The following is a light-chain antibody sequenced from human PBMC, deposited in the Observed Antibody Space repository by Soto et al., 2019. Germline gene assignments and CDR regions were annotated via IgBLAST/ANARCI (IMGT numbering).Light chain of an antibody. J-gene: IGLJ1*01. CDR2: DVS. Sequence: QSALTQPASVSGAPGQSITISCTGTSSDVGGYNYVSWYQQHRGKAPKFMIYDVSNRPSGVSNRFSGSKSGNTASLTISGLQAEDEADYYCSSYTTSNTRQIVFGTGTKVTV. V-gene: IGLV2-14*01. CDR3: SSYTTSNTRQIV. CDR1: SSDVGGYNY.